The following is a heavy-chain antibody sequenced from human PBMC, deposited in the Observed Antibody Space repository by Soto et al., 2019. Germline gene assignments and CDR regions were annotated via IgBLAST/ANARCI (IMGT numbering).Heavy chain of an antibody. CDR3: ARGALYGDYDWFDP. J-gene: IGHJ5*02. Sequence: SETLSLTCAVYGGSFSGYYWSWIRQPPGKGLEWIGEINHSGSTNYNPSLKSRVTISVDTSKNQFSLKLSSVTAADTAVYYCARGALYGDYDWFDPWGQGTLVTVSS. V-gene: IGHV4-34*01. CDR1: GGSFSGYY. CDR2: INHSGST. D-gene: IGHD4-17*01.